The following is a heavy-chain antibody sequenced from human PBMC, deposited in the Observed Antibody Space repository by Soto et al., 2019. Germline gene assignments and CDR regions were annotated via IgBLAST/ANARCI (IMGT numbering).Heavy chain of an antibody. Sequence: QVQLQESGPGLVRPSETLSLTCTVSGGSFSSYYWTWIRQSPGKGLEWIGYIYYSGSTDYNPSLRGRLAISIDTSKNQFSLRLNSMTAADTAVYYCAGGDCSGTNCYYLDYYYMDVWGKGTTVTVSS. V-gene: IGHV4-59*08. J-gene: IGHJ6*03. CDR3: AGGDCSGTNCYYLDYYYMDV. D-gene: IGHD2-2*03. CDR2: IYYSGST. CDR1: GGSFSSYY.